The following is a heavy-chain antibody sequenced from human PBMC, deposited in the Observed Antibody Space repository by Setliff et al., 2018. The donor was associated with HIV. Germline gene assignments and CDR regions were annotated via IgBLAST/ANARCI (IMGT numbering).Heavy chain of an antibody. CDR2: IYYSGST. J-gene: IGHJ3*01. D-gene: IGHD3-22*01. Sequence: PSETLSLTCTVSGGSINSYYWSWIRQPPGKGLEWIGYIYYSGSTYFNPSLKSRLTISVDTSKNQFSLRLSSVTAADTAVYYCARETYYYDSIGYWRSDAFDVWGQGTMVTVSS. CDR1: GGSINSYY. V-gene: IGHV4-4*08. CDR3: ARETYYYDSIGYWRSDAFDV.